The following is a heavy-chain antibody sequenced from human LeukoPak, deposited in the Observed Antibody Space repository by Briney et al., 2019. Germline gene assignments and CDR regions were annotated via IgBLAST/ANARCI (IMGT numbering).Heavy chain of an antibody. CDR1: GGSISSGGYY. CDR2: IDYSGST. Sequence: SETLSPTCTVSGGSISSGGYYWSWIRQPPGKGLEWIAYIDYSGSTKYNPSLKSRVTITLDTSKNQFSLKLSSVTAADTAVYYCARDRRGYYESSGYFDYWGQGTLVTVSS. CDR3: ARDRRGYYESSGYFDY. D-gene: IGHD3-22*01. V-gene: IGHV4-61*08. J-gene: IGHJ4*02.